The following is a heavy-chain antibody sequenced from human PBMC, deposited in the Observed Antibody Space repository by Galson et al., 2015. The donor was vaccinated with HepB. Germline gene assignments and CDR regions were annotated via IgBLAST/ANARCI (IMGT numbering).Heavy chain of an antibody. Sequence: PALVKPTQTLTLTCTFSGFSFSTSGMCVSWIRQPPGRALEWLARIDWDDDKYYSTSLKTRLTISKDTSKNQVVLTMTNMDPVDTATYYCARMTAPTKYGMDVWGQGTTVTVSS. CDR3: ARMTAPTKYGMDV. V-gene: IGHV2-70*11. D-gene: IGHD2-21*02. CDR2: IDWDDDK. J-gene: IGHJ6*02. CDR1: GFSFSTSGMC.